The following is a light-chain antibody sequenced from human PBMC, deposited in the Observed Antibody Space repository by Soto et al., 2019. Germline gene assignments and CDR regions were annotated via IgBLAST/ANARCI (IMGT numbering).Light chain of an antibody. Sequence: QSALTQPASVSGSPGQSITISCTGTSSDGGDYNYVSWYQQHPGKAPKLMIYEVTNRPSGVSHRFSGSKSGNTASLTISGLQAEDEADYYCSSYTRSNTWVFGGGTKLTVL. J-gene: IGLJ3*02. V-gene: IGLV2-14*01. CDR1: SSDGGDYNY. CDR2: EVT. CDR3: SSYTRSNTWV.